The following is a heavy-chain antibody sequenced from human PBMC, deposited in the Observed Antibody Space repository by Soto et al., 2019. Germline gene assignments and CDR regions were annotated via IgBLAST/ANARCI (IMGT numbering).Heavy chain of an antibody. J-gene: IGHJ4*02. CDR3: ARGTIVARQHLDY. D-gene: IGHD6-6*01. Sequence: QVQLVESGGGVVQPGKSLRLSCAASGFTFSSYAMHWARQAPGKGLEWVTVISIRGGDEYYAESVRGRFTISRDDSKNRLYLQIDSLRVEDTSVYYCARGTIVARQHLDYWGQGTLVTVSS. CDR2: ISIRGGDE. V-gene: IGHV3-30*03. CDR1: GFTFSSYA.